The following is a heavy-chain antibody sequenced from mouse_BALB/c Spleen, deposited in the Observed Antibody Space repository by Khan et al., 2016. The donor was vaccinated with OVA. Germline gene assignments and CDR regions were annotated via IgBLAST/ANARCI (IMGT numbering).Heavy chain of an antibody. J-gene: IGHJ3*01. CDR2: INPSTIYS. V-gene: IGHV1-4*01. CDR1: GFTFSNYT. D-gene: IGHD2-14*01. Sequence: QVQLQPSGAELARPGASVKMSCRTSGFTFSNYTIHWVKQRPGQGLEWIGYINPSTIYSYYNHKFKDKATLTADKSSSTAYMQLNSLTSEDSAVYYCASYYRYPAWFAYWGQGTLVTVSA. CDR3: ASYYRYPAWFAY.